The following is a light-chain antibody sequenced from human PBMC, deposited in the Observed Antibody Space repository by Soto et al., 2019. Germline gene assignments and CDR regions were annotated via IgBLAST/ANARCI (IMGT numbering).Light chain of an antibody. CDR1: QSISVW. J-gene: IGKJ1*01. V-gene: IGKV1-5*03. CDR2: KAS. Sequence: DIQMTQSPSTLSASVGDRVTITCRASQSISVWLAWYQQKAGKAPNPLIYKASTLKSGVPSRFSGSGSGTEINLTISSMQPDDFATYYCQHYNSYSEAFGKGTKVDIK. CDR3: QHYNSYSEA.